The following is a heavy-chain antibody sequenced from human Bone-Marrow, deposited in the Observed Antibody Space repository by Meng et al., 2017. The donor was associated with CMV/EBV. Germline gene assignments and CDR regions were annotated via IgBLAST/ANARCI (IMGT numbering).Heavy chain of an antibody. J-gene: IGHJ4*02. CDR2: IIPILGIA. V-gene: IGHV1-69*10. CDR3: ARGFMTTEYYFDY. CDR1: GGTFSSYP. Sequence: SVTVSCQASGGTFSSYPISWVRQAPGQGLEWMGGIIPILGIANYAQKIQGRVTITADKSTSTAYMELSSLRSEDTAVYYGARGFMTTEYYFDYWGQGTLVTVSS. D-gene: IGHD4-11*01.